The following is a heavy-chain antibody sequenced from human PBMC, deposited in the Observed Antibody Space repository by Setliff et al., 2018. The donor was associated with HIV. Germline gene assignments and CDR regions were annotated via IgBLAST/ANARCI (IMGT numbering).Heavy chain of an antibody. CDR1: GGSFSGYY. Sequence: SETLSLTCAVYGGSFSGYYWGWIRQPPGKGLEWIGSIYHSGSTYYNPSLKSRVTLSVDTITNQFSLKLSSVTAADTAVYYCARDDSSGWHFYYYYGMDVWGQGTTATVPS. D-gene: IGHD6-19*01. CDR3: ARDDSSGWHFYYYYGMDV. V-gene: IGHV4-38-2*02. CDR2: IYHSGST. J-gene: IGHJ6*02.